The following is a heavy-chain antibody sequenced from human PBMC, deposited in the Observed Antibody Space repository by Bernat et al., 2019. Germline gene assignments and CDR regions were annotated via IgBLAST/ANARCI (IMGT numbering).Heavy chain of an antibody. CDR3: AKIGAIFGVVKDY. V-gene: IGHV3-30*18. J-gene: IGHJ4*02. CDR1: GFTFSSYG. CDR2: ISYDGSNT. D-gene: IGHD3-3*01. Sequence: QVQLVESGGGVVLPGRSLRLSCAASGFTFSSYGMHWVRQAPGKGLEWVAVISYDGSNTYYADTVKGRFTISRDKSKNTLYLQMNSLRAEDTAVYYCAKIGAIFGVVKDYWGQGTLVTVSS.